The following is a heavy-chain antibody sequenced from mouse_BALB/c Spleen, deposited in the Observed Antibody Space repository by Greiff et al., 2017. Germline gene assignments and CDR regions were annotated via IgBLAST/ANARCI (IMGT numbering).Heavy chain of an antibody. CDR2: INPGSGGT. J-gene: IGHJ2*01. V-gene: IGHV1-54*01. D-gene: IGHD1-1*01. Sequence: VQLQQSGAELVRPGTSVKVSCKASGYAFTNYLIEWVKQRPGQGLEWIGVINPGSGGTNYNEKFKGKATLTADKSSSTAYMQLSSLTSDDSAVYFCARPDYYGSSYPDYWGQGTTLTVSS. CDR1: GYAFTNYL. CDR3: ARPDYYGSSYPDY.